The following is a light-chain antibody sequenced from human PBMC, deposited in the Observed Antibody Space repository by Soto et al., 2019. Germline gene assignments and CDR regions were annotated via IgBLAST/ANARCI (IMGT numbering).Light chain of an antibody. CDR1: SSNIGSNS. J-gene: IGLJ2*01. V-gene: IGLV1-44*01. CDR2: SSN. CDR3: AAWDDNLNGVV. Sequence: QSVLTQPPSASGTPGQRVTISCSGSSSNIGSNSVNWYQQLPGTAPKLLMYSSNQRPSGVPDRFSGSKSGTSDSLAISGLPYEDEADYYCAAWDDNLNGVVFGGGTKLTVL.